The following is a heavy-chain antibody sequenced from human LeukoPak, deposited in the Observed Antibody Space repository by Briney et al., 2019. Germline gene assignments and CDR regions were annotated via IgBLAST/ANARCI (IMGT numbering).Heavy chain of an antibody. Sequence: GGSLRLSCEGSGFSLSAYNMNWVRQAPGKGLESVSYISSSSATIFYADSVKGRFTISRDNAKNSLYLQMNSLRAEDTAVYYCARDRDFGYYYDSSGWLWGQGTLVTVSS. CDR3: ARDRDFGYYYDSSGWL. CDR1: GFSLSAYN. V-gene: IGHV3-48*04. J-gene: IGHJ4*02. CDR2: ISSSSATI. D-gene: IGHD3-22*01.